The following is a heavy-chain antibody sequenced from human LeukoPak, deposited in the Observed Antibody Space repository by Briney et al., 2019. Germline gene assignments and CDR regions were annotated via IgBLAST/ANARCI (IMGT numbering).Heavy chain of an antibody. J-gene: IGHJ3*02. V-gene: IGHV4-39*07. CDR2: IYYSGST. Sequence: SETLSLTCTVSSGSISSSSYYWGWIRQPPGKGLEWIGSIYYSGSTYYNPSLKSRVTISVDTSKNQFSLTLTSVTAADTAVYYCARPHTRLGGNYYRSDAFDIWGQGTMVTVSS. CDR3: ARPHTRLGGNYYRSDAFDI. D-gene: IGHD1-26*01. CDR1: SGSISSSSYY.